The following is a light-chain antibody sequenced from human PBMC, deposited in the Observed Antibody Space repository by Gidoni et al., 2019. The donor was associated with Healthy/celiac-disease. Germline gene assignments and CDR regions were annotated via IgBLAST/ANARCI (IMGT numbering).Light chain of an antibody. CDR3: NSRDSSGNHLRV. Sequence: SSELTQDPAVSVALGQTVRITCQGDSLRSYYASWYQQKPGQAPVLVIYGKNNRPSGIPDRFSGSSSGNTASLTITGAQAEDVADYYCNSRDSSGNHLRVFGTGTKVTVL. J-gene: IGLJ1*01. V-gene: IGLV3-19*01. CDR1: SLRSYY. CDR2: GKN.